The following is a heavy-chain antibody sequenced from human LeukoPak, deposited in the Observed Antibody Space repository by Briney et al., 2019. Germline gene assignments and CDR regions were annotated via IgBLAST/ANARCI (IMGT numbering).Heavy chain of an antibody. D-gene: IGHD5-18*01. Sequence: GGSLRLSCAASGFTFSSYAMHWVRQAPGKGLEWVAVISYDGSNKYYADSVKGRFSISRDNSKNTLYLQMNSLRLEDTAIYYCARVSGRIQIWPQPFGDGMDVWGQGTTVTVSS. CDR2: ISYDGSNK. V-gene: IGHV3-30-3*01. J-gene: IGHJ6*02. CDR1: GFTFSSYA. CDR3: ARVSGRIQIWPQPFGDGMDV.